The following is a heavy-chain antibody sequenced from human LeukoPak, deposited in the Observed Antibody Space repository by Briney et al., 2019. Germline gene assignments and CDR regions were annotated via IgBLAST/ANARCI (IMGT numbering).Heavy chain of an antibody. Sequence: PSETLSLTCTVSGGSISSYYWSWIRQPPGGGLEWVGYMYYSGSPNHNPSLKSRVTISVDRSTNQLSLKLSSVTAADTAVYYCARHGEQQLVRRWFDSWGQGTLVTVSS. D-gene: IGHD6-13*01. V-gene: IGHV4-59*08. CDR3: ARHGEQQLVRRWFDS. CDR1: GGSISSYY. CDR2: MYYSGSP. J-gene: IGHJ5*01.